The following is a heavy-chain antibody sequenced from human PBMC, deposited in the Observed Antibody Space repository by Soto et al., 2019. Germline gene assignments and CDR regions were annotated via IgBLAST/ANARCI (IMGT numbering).Heavy chain of an antibody. V-gene: IGHV5-10-1*04. J-gene: IGHJ4*02. CDR1: GYSFTSYW. D-gene: IGHD6-6*01. CDR2: IDPSDSYT. CDR3: VRHRAIAPRVFDY. Sequence: GESLKISCKGSGYSFTSYWISWVRQMPGKGLEWMGRIDPSDSYTNYSPSFQGQVTISADKSINTAYLQWSSLKASYTAMYYCVRHRAIAPRVFDYWGQGTLVTVSS.